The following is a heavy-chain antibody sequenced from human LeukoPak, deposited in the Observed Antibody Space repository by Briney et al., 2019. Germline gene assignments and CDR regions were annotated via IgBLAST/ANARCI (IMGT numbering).Heavy chain of an antibody. Sequence: ASVKVSCKTSGYPFTTWEINWVRQAAGQGLEWMGWVHTNSGNTAYAQKFQGRVTMTRDTSISTAYMELSGLRFDDTAVYFCARGPQNDPWGQGTLVTVSS. V-gene: IGHV1-8*01. CDR3: ARGPQNDP. J-gene: IGHJ5*02. CDR1: GYPFTTWE. CDR2: VHTNSGNT.